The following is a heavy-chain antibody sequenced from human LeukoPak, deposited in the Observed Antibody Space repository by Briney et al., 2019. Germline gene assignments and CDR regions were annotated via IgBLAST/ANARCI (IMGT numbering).Heavy chain of an antibody. CDR1: GFSFSTYA. V-gene: IGHV3-23*01. J-gene: IGHJ6*02. CDR3: AKRDYDYGMDV. CDR2: VNGNGGST. Sequence: QSGGSLRLSCAASGFSFSTYAMSWVRQAPGKGLEWVSGVNGNGGSTSYADSVKGRFTIFRDNSKNTVYLQMNSLRVEDTAVYYCAKRDYDYGMDVWGQGTTVTVSS.